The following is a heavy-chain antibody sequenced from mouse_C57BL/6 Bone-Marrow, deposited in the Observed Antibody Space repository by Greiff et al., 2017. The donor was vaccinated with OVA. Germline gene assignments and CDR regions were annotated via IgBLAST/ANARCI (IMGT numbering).Heavy chain of an antibody. CDR2: INYDGSST. Sequence: EVKLVESEGGLVQPGSSMKLSCTASGFTFSDYYMAWVRQVPEKGLEWVANINYDGSSTYYLDSLKSRFIISRDNAKNILYLQMSSLKTEVTAAYSCARDSYGSSHWYIDVWGTGTTVTVSS. D-gene: IGHD1-1*01. V-gene: IGHV5-16*01. CDR1: GFTFSDYY. J-gene: IGHJ1*03. CDR3: ARDSYGSSHWYIDV.